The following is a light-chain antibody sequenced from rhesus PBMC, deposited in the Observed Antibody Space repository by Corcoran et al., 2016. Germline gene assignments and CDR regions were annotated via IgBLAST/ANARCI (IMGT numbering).Light chain of an antibody. CDR3: CSHTTSSTFV. CDR2: DVI. Sequence: QSAPTQPPSVSGSPGPSVTISCTGTSGDIGAFNSVSWYQQHPGKAPKVMIYDVINRPSGVSDRFSGSKSANTVSLTISGLQAEDVADYYCCSHTTSSTFVFGGGTKLTVL. J-gene: IGLJ6*01. CDR1: SGDIGAFNS. V-gene: IGLV2S7*01.